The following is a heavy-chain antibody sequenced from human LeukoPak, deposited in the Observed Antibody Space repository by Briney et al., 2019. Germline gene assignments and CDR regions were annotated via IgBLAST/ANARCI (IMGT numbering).Heavy chain of an antibody. Sequence: ASVKVSCKASGYTFTSYGISWVRQAPGQGLEWMGWISAYNGNTNYAQKLQGRVTMTTDTSTSTAYMELRSLRSDDTAVYYCATTYCSSTSCYRDLYFDYWGQGTLVTVSS. J-gene: IGHJ4*02. CDR1: GYTFTSYG. CDR2: ISAYNGNT. V-gene: IGHV1-18*01. CDR3: ATTYCSSTSCYRDLYFDY. D-gene: IGHD2-2*02.